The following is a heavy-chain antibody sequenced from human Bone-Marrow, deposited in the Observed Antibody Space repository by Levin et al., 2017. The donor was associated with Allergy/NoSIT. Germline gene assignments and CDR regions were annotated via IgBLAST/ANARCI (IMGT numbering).Heavy chain of an antibody. CDR2: IDYSGST. CDR3: ARDLDYYYYMDV. J-gene: IGHJ6*03. Sequence: SQTLSLTCTVYGASINSGSNYWSWIRQSPGKGLEWIGYIDYSGSTIYNPSLRSRATISADTSKNQFFLTLTSVTTADTAVYYCARDLDYYYYMDVWGKGTTVTVSS. CDR1: GASINSGSNY. V-gene: IGHV4-61*01.